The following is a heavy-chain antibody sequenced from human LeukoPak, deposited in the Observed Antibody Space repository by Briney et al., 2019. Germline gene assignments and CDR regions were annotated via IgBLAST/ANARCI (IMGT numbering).Heavy chain of an antibody. D-gene: IGHD4-23*01. V-gene: IGHV3-15*01. CDR2: IKSKTDGGTT. CDR3: ARDQDYGGPLGFDY. J-gene: IGHJ4*02. Sequence: PGGSLRLSCAASGFTFSNAWMTWVRQAPGKGLEWVGRIKSKTDGGTTDYAAPVKGRFTISRDDSKNTLYLQMNSLRAEDTAVYYCARDQDYGGPLGFDYWGQGTLVTVSS. CDR1: GFTFSNAW.